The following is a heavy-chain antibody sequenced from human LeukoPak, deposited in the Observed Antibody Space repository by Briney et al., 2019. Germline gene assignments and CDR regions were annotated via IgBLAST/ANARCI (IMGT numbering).Heavy chain of an antibody. D-gene: IGHD3-9*01. V-gene: IGHV3-48*02. CDR1: RFTFSSYT. J-gene: IGHJ4*02. Sequence: PGGSLRLSCAASRFTFSSYTMNWVRQAPGKGLEWVSSISSSSSTIYYADSVKGRFTISRDNAKNSLYLQMNSLRDEDTAVYYCARGYYDILIGYYPYFDYWGQGTLVTVSS. CDR2: ISSSSSTI. CDR3: ARGYYDILIGYYPYFDY.